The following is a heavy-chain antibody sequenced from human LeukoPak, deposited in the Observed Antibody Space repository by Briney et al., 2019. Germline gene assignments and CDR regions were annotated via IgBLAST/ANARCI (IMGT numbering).Heavy chain of an antibody. CDR2: IIPIFGTA. Sequence: ASVKVSCKASGGTFSSYAISWVRQAPGQGLEWMGGIIPIFGTANYAQKFQGRVTITADESTSTAYMELSSLRSEDTAVYYCASSGTTVTTTHKYYYYYMDVWGKGTTVTVSS. V-gene: IGHV1-69*13. CDR1: GGTFSSYA. CDR3: ASSGTTVTTTHKYYYYYMDV. J-gene: IGHJ6*03. D-gene: IGHD4-11*01.